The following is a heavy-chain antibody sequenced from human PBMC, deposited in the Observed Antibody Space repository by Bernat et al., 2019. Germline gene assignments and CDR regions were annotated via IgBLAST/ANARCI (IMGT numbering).Heavy chain of an antibody. Sequence: EVQLLESGGDLVQPGGSLRLSCAASGFTFTSYGMNWVRQAPGKGLEWVSGIRGFGTGTYYADSVKGRFSISRDNSKNTVSLQMNTLGVEDTAIYYCVKDMNLYASGSFDYWGQGTLVTVSS. J-gene: IGHJ4*02. V-gene: IGHV3-23*01. CDR3: VKDMNLYASGSFDY. CDR2: IRGFGTGT. D-gene: IGHD3-10*01. CDR1: GFTFTSYG.